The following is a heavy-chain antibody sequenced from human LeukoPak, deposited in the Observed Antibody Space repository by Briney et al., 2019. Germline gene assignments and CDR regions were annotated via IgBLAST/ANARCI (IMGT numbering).Heavy chain of an antibody. CDR2: INAGNGNT. CDR3: ARGVRLGLRFLEWLGSQFDY. J-gene: IGHJ4*02. Sequence: GASVKVSCKASGYTFTSYAMHWVRQAPGQRLEWMGWINAGNGNTKYSQKFQGRVTITRDTSASTAYMELSSLRSEDTAVYYCARGVRLGLRFLEWLGSQFDYWGQGTLVTVSS. V-gene: IGHV1-3*01. D-gene: IGHD3-3*01. CDR1: GYTFTSYA.